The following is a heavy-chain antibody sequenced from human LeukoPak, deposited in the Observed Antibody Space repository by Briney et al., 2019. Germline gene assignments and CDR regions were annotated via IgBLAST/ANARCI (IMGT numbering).Heavy chain of an antibody. Sequence: WVAIINADGSTTGYVDSVKGRFTIPRDNAKNSLCLQLNSLRAEDTAVYYCVRDPGWGSFDIWGQGTMVTVSS. CDR2: INADGSTT. CDR3: VRDPGWGSFDI. V-gene: IGHV3-7*01. D-gene: IGHD3-16*01. J-gene: IGHJ3*02.